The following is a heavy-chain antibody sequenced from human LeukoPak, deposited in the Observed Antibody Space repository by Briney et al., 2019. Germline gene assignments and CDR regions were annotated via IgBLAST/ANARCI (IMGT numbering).Heavy chain of an antibody. CDR3: ARGRGVNAFDI. D-gene: IGHD3-10*01. J-gene: IGHJ3*02. CDR1: GFHVKTNY. V-gene: IGHV3-53*01. CDR2: IYSDGDT. Sequence: GGSLRLSCRVSGFHVKTNYMTWVRQAPGKGLEWVSVIYSDGDTFYGDSVKGRFTFSRDDSHSTLYLQMNSLRGEDTAMYYCARGRGVNAFDIWGQGTMVTVSS.